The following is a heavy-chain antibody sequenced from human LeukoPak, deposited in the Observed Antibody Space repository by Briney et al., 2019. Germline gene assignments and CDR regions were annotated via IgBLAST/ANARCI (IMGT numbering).Heavy chain of an antibody. Sequence: GGSLRLSCAASGFTFSSYPMNWVRQAPGKGLDWASVISGSGGVTFYGDSVQGRFTISRDNSRDTLYLQMTNLRAEDTAVYYCGKYLQTAVGANDYWGQGTLVTVSS. CDR2: ISGSGGVT. D-gene: IGHD1-26*01. V-gene: IGHV3-23*01. CDR3: GKYLQTAVGANDY. CDR1: GFTFSSYP. J-gene: IGHJ4*02.